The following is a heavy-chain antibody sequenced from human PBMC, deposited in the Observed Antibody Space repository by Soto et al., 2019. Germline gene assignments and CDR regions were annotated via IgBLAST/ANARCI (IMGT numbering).Heavy chain of an antibody. V-gene: IGHV3-30*18. Sequence: QVQLVESGGGVVQPGRSLRLSCAASGFTFSSYGMHWVRQAPGKGLEWVAVISYDGSNKYYVDSVKGRFTISRDNSKNTLYLQMNSLRAEDTAVYYCAKDVGFVVVVSNFDYWGQGTLVTVSS. CDR3: AKDVGFVVVVSNFDY. CDR2: ISYDGSNK. D-gene: IGHD3-22*01. CDR1: GFTFSSYG. J-gene: IGHJ4*02.